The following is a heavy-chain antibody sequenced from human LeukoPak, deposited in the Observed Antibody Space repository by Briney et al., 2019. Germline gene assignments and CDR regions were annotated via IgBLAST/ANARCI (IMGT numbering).Heavy chain of an antibody. D-gene: IGHD4-17*01. CDR2: ISWNSGSI. V-gene: IGHV3-9*01. J-gene: IGHJ3*02. CDR1: GFTFDDYA. Sequence: QPGGSLRLSCAASGFTFDDYAMHWVRQAPGKGLEWVSGISWNSGSIGYADSVKGRFTISRDNAKNSLYLQMNSLRAEDTALYYCAKDILRLRGRTDAFDIWGQGTMVTVSS. CDR3: AKDILRLRGRTDAFDI.